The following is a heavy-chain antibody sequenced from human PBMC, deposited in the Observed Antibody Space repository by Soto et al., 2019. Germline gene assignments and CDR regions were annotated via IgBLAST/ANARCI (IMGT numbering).Heavy chain of an antibody. CDR3: AKIVVVPAAPAMDV. V-gene: IGHV3-23*01. CDR2: ISGSGGST. D-gene: IGHD2-2*01. J-gene: IGHJ6*02. Sequence: PGGSPRLSCAASGFTVSSYAMSWVRQAPGKGLEWVSAISGSGGSTYYADSVKGRFTISRDNSKNTLYLQMNSLRAEDTAVYYCAKIVVVPAAPAMDVWGQGTTVTVSS. CDR1: GFTVSSYA.